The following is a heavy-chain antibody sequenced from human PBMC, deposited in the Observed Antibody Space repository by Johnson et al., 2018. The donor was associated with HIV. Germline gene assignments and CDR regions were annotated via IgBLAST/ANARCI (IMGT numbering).Heavy chain of an antibody. CDR1: RFTFSDYY. CDR3: AREHSRVIYNDAFDI. J-gene: IGHJ3*02. V-gene: IGHV3-11*04. Sequence: QMLLVESGGGVVQPGGSLRLSCAASRFTFSDYYMSWIRQTPGKGLEWVAYISSSGGTIYYADSVKGRFSIARDNAKNSLYLQMNSLRAEDTAVYYSAREHSRVIYNDAFDIWGQGTMVTVSS. CDR2: ISSSGGTI. D-gene: IGHD3-16*02.